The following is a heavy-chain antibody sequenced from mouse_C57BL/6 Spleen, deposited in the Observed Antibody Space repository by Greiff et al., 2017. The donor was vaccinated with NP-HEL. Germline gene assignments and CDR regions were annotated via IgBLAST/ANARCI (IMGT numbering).Heavy chain of an antibody. Sequence: VQLQQSGAELVKPGASVKISCKASGYAFSSYWMNWVKQRPGKGLEWIGQIYPGDGDTNYNGKFKGKATLTADKSSSTACMQLSSLTSEDSAVYFCAREGGLPHYAMDYWGQGTSVTVSS. V-gene: IGHV1-80*01. J-gene: IGHJ4*01. D-gene: IGHD2-4*01. CDR1: GYAFSSYW. CDR2: IYPGDGDT. CDR3: AREGGLPHYAMDY.